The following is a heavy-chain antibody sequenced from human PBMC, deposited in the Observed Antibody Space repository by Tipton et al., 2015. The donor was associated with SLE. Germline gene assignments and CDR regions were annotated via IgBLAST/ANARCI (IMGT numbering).Heavy chain of an antibody. CDR2: ISYDGSNK. Sequence: QLVQSGGGVVQPGRSLRLSCAASGFTFSSYAMHWVRQAPGKGLEWVAVISYDGSNKYYADSVKGRFTISRDNSKNTLYLQMNSLRAEDTAVYYCAKDLPFWSGYYTQGYYFDYWGQGTLVTVSS. V-gene: IGHV3-30-3*01. D-gene: IGHD3-3*01. CDR1: GFTFSSYA. J-gene: IGHJ4*02. CDR3: AKDLPFWSGYYTQGYYFDY.